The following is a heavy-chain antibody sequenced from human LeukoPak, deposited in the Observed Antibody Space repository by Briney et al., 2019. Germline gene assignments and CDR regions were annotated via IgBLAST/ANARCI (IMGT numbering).Heavy chain of an antibody. Sequence: SETLSLTCTVSGGSISSYYWSWIRQPPGKGLEWIGYINYSGSTNYIPSLKSRVSISVDTSKNQFSLNLSSVTAADTAVYYCARARDYVWGSYRYWYFDLWGRGTLVTVSS. J-gene: IGHJ2*01. D-gene: IGHD3-16*02. CDR1: GGSISSYY. V-gene: IGHV4-59*01. CDR2: INYSGST. CDR3: ARARDYVWGSYRYWYFDL.